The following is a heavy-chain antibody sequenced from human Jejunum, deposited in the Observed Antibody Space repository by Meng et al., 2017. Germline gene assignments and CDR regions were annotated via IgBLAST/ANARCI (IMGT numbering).Heavy chain of an antibody. Sequence: GESLKISCAASGFAFDTFTMNWVRQAPGRGLEWVSSISPSSASRYYADSVQGRFSISRDNARNSIFLQMDSLRVEDTAVYYCVRAMPWPLEWLFHYWGQGTPVTVSS. D-gene: IGHD3-3*01. J-gene: IGHJ4*02. V-gene: IGHV3-21*06. CDR1: GFAFDTFT. CDR2: ISPSSASR. CDR3: VRAMPWPLEWLFHY.